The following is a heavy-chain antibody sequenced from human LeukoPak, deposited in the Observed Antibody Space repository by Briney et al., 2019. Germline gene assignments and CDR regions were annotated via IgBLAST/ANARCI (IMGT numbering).Heavy chain of an antibody. CDR3: ARHPELYFFDY. Sequence: PSETLSLTCTVSGGSISSNSNYWAWIRQPPGRGLEWIGSISYGGSTYYSPSLESRVTISVDTSKNQVSLTLSSVTAADTAVYYCARHPELYFFDYWGQGTLVTVSS. J-gene: IGHJ4*02. D-gene: IGHD3-10*01. V-gene: IGHV4-39*01. CDR1: GGSISSNSNY. CDR2: ISYGGST.